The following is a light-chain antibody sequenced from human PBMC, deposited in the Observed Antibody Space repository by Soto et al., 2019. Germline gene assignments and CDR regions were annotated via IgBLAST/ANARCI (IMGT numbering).Light chain of an antibody. CDR2: DAS. CDR3: QQRSDWIT. J-gene: IGKJ5*01. Sequence: EIVLTQSPGTLSLSPGERATLSCRASQSVSSNYLAWYQQRPGKAPRLLIYDASNRATGIPARLSGSGSGTDFTLPIRSLEPEDFAVYYCQQRSDWITFGQGTRLEIK. CDR1: QSVSSNY. V-gene: IGKV3D-20*02.